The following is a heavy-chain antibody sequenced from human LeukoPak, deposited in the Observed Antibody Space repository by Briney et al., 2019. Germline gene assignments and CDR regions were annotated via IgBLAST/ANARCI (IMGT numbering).Heavy chain of an antibody. V-gene: IGHV1-69*05. D-gene: IGHD3-3*01. CDR2: ITPMFGTA. Sequence: GASVKVSCKASGGTFSRSGISWVRQAPGQGLEWMGGITPMFGTANYAQKFQGRVSMTTDTSTSTAYVELRSLRSDDTAVYYCARDRSPDFWSGDYRDAFDIWGQGTMVTVSS. CDR3: ARDRSPDFWSGDYRDAFDI. J-gene: IGHJ3*02. CDR1: GGTFSRSG.